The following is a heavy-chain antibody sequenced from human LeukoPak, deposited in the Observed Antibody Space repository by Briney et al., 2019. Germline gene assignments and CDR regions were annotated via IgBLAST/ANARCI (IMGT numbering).Heavy chain of an antibody. J-gene: IGHJ4*02. CDR1: GYTFTSYG. V-gene: IGHV1-18*01. CDR3: ARGDILTVYYKTFDY. Sequence: GASVKVSCKASGYTFTSYGISWVRQAPGQGLEWVGWISAYNGNTNYAQKLQGRVTMTTDTSTSTAYMELRSLRSDDTAVYYCARGDILTVYYKTFDYWGQGTLVTVSS. CDR2: ISAYNGNT. D-gene: IGHD3-9*01.